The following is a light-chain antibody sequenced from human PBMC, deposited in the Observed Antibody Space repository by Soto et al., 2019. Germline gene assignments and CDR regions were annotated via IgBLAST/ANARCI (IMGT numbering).Light chain of an antibody. CDR1: QSVSSN. V-gene: IGKV3-15*01. CDR3: QQYNNWART. Sequence: TLSVSPGERATLSCRASQSVSSNLAWYQQKPGQAPILLCYGASSWATGISAMFSGSGSWTEFTLIISSLQFEDFAVYYCQQYNNWARTFGQGTKVDIK. J-gene: IGKJ1*01. CDR2: GAS.